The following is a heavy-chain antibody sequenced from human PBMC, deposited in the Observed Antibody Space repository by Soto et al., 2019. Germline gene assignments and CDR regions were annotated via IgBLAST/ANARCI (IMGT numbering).Heavy chain of an antibody. CDR2: FYSGGST. CDR3: ASHITREPLVLY. J-gene: IGHJ4*02. Sequence: EVQLVESGGGLIQPGGSLRLSCAASGFTVSSNYMSWVRQAPGKGLEWVSVFYSGGSTYYADSVKGRFTISRDNSKNTLYLQMNSLRAEDAAVYYCASHITREPLVLYWGQGTLVTVSS. V-gene: IGHV3-53*01. D-gene: IGHD3-10*01. CDR1: GFTVSSNY.